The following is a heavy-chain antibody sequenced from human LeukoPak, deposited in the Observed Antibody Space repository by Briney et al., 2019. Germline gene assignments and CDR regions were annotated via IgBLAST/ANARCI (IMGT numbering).Heavy chain of an antibody. CDR3: ASQMVWIGY. Sequence: PGGSLRLSCAASGFTFSSYEMNWVRQAPGEGLEWVSYISSSGSTIYYADSVKGRFTISRDNAKNSLYLQMNSLRAEDTAVYYCASQMVWIGYWGQGTLVTVSS. CDR1: GFTFSSYE. D-gene: IGHD3-3*01. J-gene: IGHJ4*02. V-gene: IGHV3-48*03. CDR2: ISSSGSTI.